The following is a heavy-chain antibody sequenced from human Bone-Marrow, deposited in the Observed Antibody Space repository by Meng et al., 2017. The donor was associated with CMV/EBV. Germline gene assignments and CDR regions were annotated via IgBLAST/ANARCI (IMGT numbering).Heavy chain of an antibody. CDR3: ARVEKWELLNYYGMDV. J-gene: IGHJ6*02. V-gene: IGHV4-34*01. CDR2: IYYSGST. D-gene: IGHD1-26*01. CDR1: GGSFSGYY. Sequence: SETLSLTCAVYGGSFSGYYWSWIRQPPGKGLEWIGSIYYSGSTYYNPSLKSRVTISVDTSKNQFSLKLSSVTAADTAVYYCARVEKWELLNYYGMDVWGQGTTVTVSS.